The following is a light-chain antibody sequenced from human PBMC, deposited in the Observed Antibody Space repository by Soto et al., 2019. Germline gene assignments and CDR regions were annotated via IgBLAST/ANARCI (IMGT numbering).Light chain of an antibody. Sequence: QSALTQPASVSGSLGQSITISCTGSSSDVGTYYFVSWYQQHPGKVPKLMIYEGTKRPSGVSDRFSGSKSGNTASMTVSGLQAEDEADYFCNSYGGTNNYVVFGGGTKLTVL. V-gene: IGLV2-14*02. J-gene: IGLJ2*01. CDR2: EGT. CDR1: SSDVGTYYF. CDR3: NSYGGTNNYVV.